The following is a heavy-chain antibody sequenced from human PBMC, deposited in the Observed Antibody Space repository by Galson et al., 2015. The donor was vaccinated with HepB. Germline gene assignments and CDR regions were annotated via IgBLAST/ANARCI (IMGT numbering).Heavy chain of an antibody. CDR1: GFSFRKYG. Sequence: SLRLSCAAPGADSGFSFRKYGMHWVRQAPGKGLDWVAAISYDGSNRNYADSVKGRFTISRDNSKNTLYLEMNSLRPEDTALYYCAKLPAKGYDDSGFYYTGMRTDVWGQGTTVTVSS. CDR3: AKLPAKGYDDSGFYYTGMRTDV. CDR2: ISYDGSNR. V-gene: IGHV3-30*18. J-gene: IGHJ6*02. D-gene: IGHD3-22*01.